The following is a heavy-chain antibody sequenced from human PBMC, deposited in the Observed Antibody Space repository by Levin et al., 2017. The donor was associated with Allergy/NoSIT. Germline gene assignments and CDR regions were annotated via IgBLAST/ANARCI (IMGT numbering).Heavy chain of an antibody. Sequence: GESLKISCKASGYTFTGYYMHWVRQAPGQGLEWMGRINPNSGGTNYAQKFQGRVTMTRDTSISTAYMELSRLRSDDTAVYYCARGLGINWNLGDYWGQGTLVTVSS. J-gene: IGHJ4*02. CDR2: INPNSGGT. CDR3: ARGLGINWNLGDY. V-gene: IGHV1-2*06. CDR1: GYTFTGYY. D-gene: IGHD1-7*01.